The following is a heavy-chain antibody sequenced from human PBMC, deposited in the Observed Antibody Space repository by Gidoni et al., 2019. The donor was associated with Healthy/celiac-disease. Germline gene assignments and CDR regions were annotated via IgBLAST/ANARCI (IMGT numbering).Heavy chain of an antibody. J-gene: IGHJ6*03. Sequence: EVQLVESGGGLVKPGGSLRLSCAASGFTFISSSMNWVRQAPGKGLEWVSSISISSSYIYYADSVKGRFTISRDNAKNSLYLQMNSLRAEDTAVYYCARVGNWNDEDYYYYYMDVWGKGTTVTVSS. CDR3: ARVGNWNDEDYYYYYMDV. V-gene: IGHV3-21*01. CDR2: ISISSSYI. CDR1: GFTFISSS. D-gene: IGHD1-1*01.